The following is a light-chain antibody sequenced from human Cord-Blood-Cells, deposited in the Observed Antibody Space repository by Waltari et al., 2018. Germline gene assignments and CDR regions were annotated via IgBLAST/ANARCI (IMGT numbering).Light chain of an antibody. J-gene: IGKJ2*03. Sequence: EIVLTQSPATLSLSPGDRATLSCSASQSVSSYLAWYQQKPGQAPRLLIYDASNRATGIPARFSGSGSGTDFTLTISSLEPEDFAVYYCQQRSNWPPVLYSFGQGTKLEIK. V-gene: IGKV3-11*01. CDR3: QQRSNWPPVLYS. CDR1: QSVSSY. CDR2: DAS.